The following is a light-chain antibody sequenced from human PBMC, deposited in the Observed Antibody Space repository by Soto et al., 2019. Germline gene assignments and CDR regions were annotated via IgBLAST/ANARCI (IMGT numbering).Light chain of an antibody. CDR3: QQYGSSPPIT. Sequence: EIVLTQSPGTLSLSPGERATLSCRASQSVSSSYLAWYQQKPGQAPRLLIYGASSRATGIPDRFRGSGSGTDFTLTSSRLEPEDFAVYYCQQYGSSPPITFGQGTRLESK. CDR2: GAS. V-gene: IGKV3-20*01. J-gene: IGKJ5*01. CDR1: QSVSSSY.